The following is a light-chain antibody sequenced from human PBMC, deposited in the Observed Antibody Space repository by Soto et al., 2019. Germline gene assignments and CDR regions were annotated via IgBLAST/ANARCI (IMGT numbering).Light chain of an antibody. CDR2: AAS. V-gene: IGKV1-9*01. CDR3: QHLHSYPIT. CDR1: QGISRY. J-gene: IGKJ5*01. Sequence: DIQLTQSPSFLSASVGDRVTITCRASQGISRYLAWYQQKPGKAPKLLIFAASTLQSGVPSRFSGSGSGTEFTLTISLLQPEDSATYYCQHLHSYPITFGQGTRLEIK.